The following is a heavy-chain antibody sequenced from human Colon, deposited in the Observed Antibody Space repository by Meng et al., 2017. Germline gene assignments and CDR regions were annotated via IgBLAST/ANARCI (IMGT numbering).Heavy chain of an antibody. CDR3: TSDLFYFDRSGYYANDY. CDR1: GFTFSNYW. Sequence: GESLKISCAASGFTFSNYWMSWVRQAPGKGLEWVANIRHDGNDYYYMYSVEGRFTISRDNAKNELYLQMSSLRAEDTAVYYCTSDLFYFDRSGYYANDYWGQGTLVTVSS. CDR2: IRHDGNDY. D-gene: IGHD3-22*01. V-gene: IGHV3-7*01. J-gene: IGHJ4*02.